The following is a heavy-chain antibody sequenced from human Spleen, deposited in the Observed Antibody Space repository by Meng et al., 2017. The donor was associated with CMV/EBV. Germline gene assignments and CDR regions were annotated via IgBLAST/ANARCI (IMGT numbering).Heavy chain of an antibody. CDR3: ARENSHYDFWSGYSPPYIDY. V-gene: IGHV3-30*04. Sequence: GESLKISCAASGFTFSNSAMLWVRQAPGKGLEWVAGISYDGSNKNYADSVKGRFTVSRDNSKNTVYLQMSSLRPEDTALYYCARENSHYDFWSGYSPPYIDYWGQGTMVTVSS. J-gene: IGHJ4*02. D-gene: IGHD3-3*01. CDR1: GFTFSNSA. CDR2: ISYDGSNK.